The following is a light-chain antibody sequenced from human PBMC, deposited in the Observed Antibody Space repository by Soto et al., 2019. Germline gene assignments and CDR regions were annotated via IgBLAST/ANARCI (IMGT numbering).Light chain of an antibody. CDR1: QTISSY. J-gene: IGKJ1*01. CDR2: AAS. CDR3: QQSHTWT. V-gene: IGKV1-39*01. Sequence: DIQMTQSPSSLSASVGDRVTITCRACQTISSYLNWYQQKPGNAPKVLIYAASSLRSGVPSRFSGSGSGTDFSLTLSSLQPEDFATYYCQQSHTWTFGSGSQVEL.